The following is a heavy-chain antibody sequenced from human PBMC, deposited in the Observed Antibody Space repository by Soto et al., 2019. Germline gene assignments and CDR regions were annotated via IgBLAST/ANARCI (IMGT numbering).Heavy chain of an antibody. D-gene: IGHD1-26*01. CDR2: IIPIFGTA. Sequence: QVQLVQSGAEVKKPGSSVKVSCKASGGTFSNYVISWVRQAPGQGLEWMGGIIPIFGTANYAQKFQGRVTITADGSTNTAYMELSSLRSEDTAVYYCAGVFSDEKPKYYFDYWGQGTLVTVSS. J-gene: IGHJ4*02. CDR3: AGVFSDEKPKYYFDY. V-gene: IGHV1-69*01. CDR1: GGTFSNYV.